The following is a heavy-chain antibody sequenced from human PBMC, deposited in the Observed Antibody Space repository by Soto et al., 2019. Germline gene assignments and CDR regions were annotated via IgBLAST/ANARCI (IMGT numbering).Heavy chain of an antibody. CDR2: IPYDGSFR. J-gene: IGHJ6*02. CDR3: AKTSLGDSFFYYGMDV. CDR1: GFTFTSYG. Sequence: QVQLVESGGGVVQPGRSLRLSCAASGFTFTSYGLHWVRQAPGKGLEWVAFIPYDGSFRYYADSVKGRFTISGDNSKNTLYLQMNSLRAEDTAVYYCAKTSLGDSFFYYGMDVWGQGTTVTVSS. D-gene: IGHD3-16*01. V-gene: IGHV3-30*18.